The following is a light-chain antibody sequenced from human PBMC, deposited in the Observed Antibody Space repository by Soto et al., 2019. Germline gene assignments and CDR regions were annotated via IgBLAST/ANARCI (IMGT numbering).Light chain of an antibody. CDR2: QDT. Sequence: SYELTQPPSVSVSAGQTASITCSGDKLGTKYACWYQQKPGQSPVLVIYQDTKRPSGIPERFAGSNSGNTATLTISGTQAMDEADYYCQAWDRSTVVFGGGTELTVL. J-gene: IGLJ2*01. CDR3: QAWDRSTVV. V-gene: IGLV3-1*01. CDR1: KLGTKY.